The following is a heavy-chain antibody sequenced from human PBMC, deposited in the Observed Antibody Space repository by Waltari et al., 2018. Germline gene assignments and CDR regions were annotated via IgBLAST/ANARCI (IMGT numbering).Heavy chain of an antibody. CDR1: GGSFSGYY. CDR2: INHSGST. J-gene: IGHJ4*02. Sequence: QVQLQQWGAGLLKPSETLSLTCAVYGGSFSGYYWSWIRQPPGKGLEWIGEINHSGSTNYNPSLKSRVTISVDTSKNQFSLKLSSVTAADTAVYYCARGMAGRYDFWSGYGSPYGNWGQGTLVTVSS. D-gene: IGHD3-3*01. V-gene: IGHV4-34*01. CDR3: ARGMAGRYDFWSGYGSPYGN.